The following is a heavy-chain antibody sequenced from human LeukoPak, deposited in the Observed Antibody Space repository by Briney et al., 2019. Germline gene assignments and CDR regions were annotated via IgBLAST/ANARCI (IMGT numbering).Heavy chain of an antibody. V-gene: IGHV3-30*02. D-gene: IGHD1-26*01. CDR1: GFTFGDYA. Sequence: GGSLRLSCTASGFTFGDYAMSWFRQAPGKGLEWVAFIRYDGSNKYYADSVKGRFTISRDNSKNTLYLQMNSLRAEDKAVYYCATGGSYYDTPWGQGTLVTVSP. J-gene: IGHJ5*02. CDR2: IRYDGSNK. CDR3: ATGGSYYDTP.